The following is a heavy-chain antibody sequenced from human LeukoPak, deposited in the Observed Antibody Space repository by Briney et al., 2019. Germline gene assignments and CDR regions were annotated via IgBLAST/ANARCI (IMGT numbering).Heavy chain of an antibody. D-gene: IGHD5-12*01. CDR3: ARDLSSCYDSPTYYFDY. J-gene: IGHJ4*02. V-gene: IGHV3-11*01. Sequence: GGSLRLSCAASGFTFSNYYMSWIRQAPGKGLEWVSYISSSGSTIYYADSVKGRFTISRDNAKNSLYLQMNSLRAEDTAVYYCARDLSSCYDSPTYYFDYWGQGTLVTVSS. CDR2: ISSSGSTI. CDR1: GFTFSNYY.